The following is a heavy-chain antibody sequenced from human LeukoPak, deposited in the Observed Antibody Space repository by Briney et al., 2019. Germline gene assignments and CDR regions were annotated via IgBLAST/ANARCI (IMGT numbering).Heavy chain of an antibody. D-gene: IGHD3-22*01. V-gene: IGHV3-23*01. CDR3: AKGLYDSSGSYYYGMDV. CDR2: IIGSGGST. Sequence: GGSLRLSCAASGFTFSSYAMSWFRRAPGKGLEWVSAIIGSGGSTYYADSVKGRFTISRDNSKNTLYLQMNSLRAEDTAVYYCAKGLYDSSGSYYYGMDVWGQGTTVTVSS. CDR1: GFTFSSYA. J-gene: IGHJ6*02.